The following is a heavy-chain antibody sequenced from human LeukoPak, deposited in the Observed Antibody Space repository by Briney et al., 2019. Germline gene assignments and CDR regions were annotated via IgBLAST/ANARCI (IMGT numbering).Heavy chain of an antibody. D-gene: IGHD3-10*01. V-gene: IGHV3-21*01. CDR2: ISSSSSYI. J-gene: IGHJ4*02. CDR1: GFTFSNYW. Sequence: PGGSLRLSCAASGFTFSNYWMHWVRQAPGKGLEWVSSISSSSSYIYYADSVKGRFTISRDNAKNSLYLQMNSLRAEDTAVYYCARDRGVRDSAFDYWGQGTLVTVSS. CDR3: ARDRGVRDSAFDY.